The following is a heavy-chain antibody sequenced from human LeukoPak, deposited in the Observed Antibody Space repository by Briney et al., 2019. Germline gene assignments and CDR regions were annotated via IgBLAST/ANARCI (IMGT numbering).Heavy chain of an antibody. CDR2: IYYSGST. CDR3: AKHLTNAYYDMIWFDP. CDR1: GGSISNHY. J-gene: IGHJ5*02. V-gene: IGHV4-59*11. Sequence: SETLSLTCTVSGGSISNHYWSWIRQAPGKGLEWIGYIYYSGSTNYNPSVKSRVTISVDTSKNQFSLRLSSVTAADTAVYYCAKHLTNAYYDMIWFDPWGQGTLVTVSP. D-gene: IGHD3-22*01.